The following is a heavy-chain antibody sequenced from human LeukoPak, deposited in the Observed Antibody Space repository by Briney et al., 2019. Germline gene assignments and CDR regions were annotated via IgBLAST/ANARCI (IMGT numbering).Heavy chain of an antibody. CDR3: AKGSLLWLRGYFDY. CDR2: ISGSVGST. J-gene: IGHJ4*02. Sequence: PGGSLRLSCAASGFIFSDYWMSWVRPAPGKGLEWVSGISGSVGSTYYADSVKGRFTISRDNSKNTLYLQMNSLRAEDTAVYYCAKGSLLWLRGYFDYWGQGTLVTVSS. CDR1: GFIFSDYW. V-gene: IGHV3-23*01. D-gene: IGHD3-10*01.